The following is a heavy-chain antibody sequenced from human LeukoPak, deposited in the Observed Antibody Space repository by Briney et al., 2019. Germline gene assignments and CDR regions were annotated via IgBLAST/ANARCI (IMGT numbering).Heavy chain of an antibody. CDR3: ARGSSPYKLVLGYYGMDV. CDR1: GGTFSSYA. Sequence: SVKVSCKASGGTFSSYAISWVRQAPGQGLEWMGRIIPIFGIANYAQKFQGRVTITADKSTSTAYMELSSLRSEDTAVYYCARGSSPYKLVLGYYGMDVWGQGTTVTVSS. D-gene: IGHD6-6*01. J-gene: IGHJ6*02. V-gene: IGHV1-69*04. CDR2: IIPIFGIA.